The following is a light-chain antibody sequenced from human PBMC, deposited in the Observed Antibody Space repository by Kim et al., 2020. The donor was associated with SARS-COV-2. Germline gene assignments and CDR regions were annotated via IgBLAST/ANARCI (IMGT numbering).Light chain of an antibody. J-gene: IGKJ2*01. Sequence: DIQVTQSQSSLSASVGDRVTITCRASQSITNYLNWYQQRPGKAPKLLIYAASSLQSGVPLRFSGSGSGTDFTLTISSLQREDFATYYCQQSYRTPYTSGQGTKLEI. CDR1: QSITNY. V-gene: IGKV1-39*01. CDR2: AAS. CDR3: QQSYRTPYT.